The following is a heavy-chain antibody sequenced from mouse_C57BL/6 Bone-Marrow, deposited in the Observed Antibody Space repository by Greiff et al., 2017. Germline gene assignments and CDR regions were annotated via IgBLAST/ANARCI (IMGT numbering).Heavy chain of an antibody. V-gene: IGHV14-2*01. CDR3: AREPWGLLRGVDY. Sequence: EVQLQESGAELVKPGASVKLSCTASGFNIKDYYMHWVKQRTEQGLEWIGRIDHEDGETKYAPKFQGKATITADTSSNTAYLQLSSRKAEDTAVYYCAREPWGLLRGVDYWGQGTTLTVSS. CDR2: IDHEDGET. J-gene: IGHJ2*01. CDR1: GFNIKDYY. D-gene: IGHD1-1*01.